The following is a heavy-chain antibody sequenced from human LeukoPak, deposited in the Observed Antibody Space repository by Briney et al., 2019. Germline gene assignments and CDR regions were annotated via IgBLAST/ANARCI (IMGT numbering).Heavy chain of an antibody. Sequence: SETLSLTCNVSGGSITSSSYYWGWIRQPPGKGLEWIGSIYYSGSTYYNPSLKSRVTISVDRSKNQFSLKLSSVTAADTAVYYCARGRFLEWFHDYWGQGTLVTVSS. J-gene: IGHJ4*02. CDR3: ARGRFLEWFHDY. CDR2: IYYSGST. V-gene: IGHV4-39*07. CDR1: GGSITSSSYY. D-gene: IGHD3-3*01.